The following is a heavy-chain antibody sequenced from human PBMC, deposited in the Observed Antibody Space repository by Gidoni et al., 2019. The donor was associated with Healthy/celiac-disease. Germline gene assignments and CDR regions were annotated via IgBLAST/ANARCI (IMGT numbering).Heavy chain of an antibody. V-gene: IGHV3-23*01. J-gene: IGHJ4*02. CDR2: ISGSGGST. D-gene: IGHD2-2*01. CDR1: GFTFSSYA. Sequence: EVQLLASGGGLVQPGGSLGLSCAASGFTFSSYAMSWVRQSPGKGLEWVSAISGSGGSTYSAAAVKCRFNISRDNSKNTLYLQMNSLSAEDTAVYYCAKDYKCSSTSCYFAYWGQGPLVTVSP. CDR3: AKDYKCSSTSCYFAY.